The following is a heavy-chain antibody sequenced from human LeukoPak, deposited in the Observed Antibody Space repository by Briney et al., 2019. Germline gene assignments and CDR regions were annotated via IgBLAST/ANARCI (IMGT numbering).Heavy chain of an antibody. D-gene: IGHD5-12*01. Sequence: PGGSLRLSCAASGFTFDDFYMTWIRQVAGKGLEWVSLITGSGAAIYYRDSVKGRFSISRDNVRKLIYLEMNSLRAEDTAVYYCARDNKWLRFGRRGIFDYWGQGTLVTVSS. V-gene: IGHV3-11*04. CDR1: GFTFDDFY. J-gene: IGHJ4*02. CDR2: ITGSGAAI. CDR3: ARDNKWLRFGRRGIFDY.